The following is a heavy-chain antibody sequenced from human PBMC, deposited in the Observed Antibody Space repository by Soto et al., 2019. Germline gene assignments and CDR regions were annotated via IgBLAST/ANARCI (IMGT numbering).Heavy chain of an antibody. D-gene: IGHD7-27*01. Sequence: PGGSVRLSCATSGFILSDCAMNWVRQAPGKGLEWVTYISSSNSVIDYADSVKGRFTVSRDNARNSLYLQMNSLRAEDTAVYYCARDLSWGSNWYYYMDVWGKGTTVTVSS. CDR3: ARDLSWGSNWYYYMDV. J-gene: IGHJ6*03. CDR2: ISSSNSVI. V-gene: IGHV3-48*01. CDR1: GFILSDCA.